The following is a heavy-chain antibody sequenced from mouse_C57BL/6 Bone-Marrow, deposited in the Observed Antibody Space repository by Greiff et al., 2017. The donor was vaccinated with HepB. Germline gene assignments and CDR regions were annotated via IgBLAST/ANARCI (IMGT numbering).Heavy chain of an antibody. CDR3: ATTIYYGSSSDWYFDV. CDR1: GYTFTSYW. D-gene: IGHD1-1*01. CDR2: IDPSDSYT. Sequence: VQLQQPGAELVKPGASVKLSCKASGYTFTSYWMQWVKQRPGQGLEWIGEIDPSDSYTNYNQKFKGKATLTVDTSSSTAYMQLSSLTSEDSAVYYCATTIYYGSSSDWYFDVWGTGTTVTVSS. J-gene: IGHJ1*03. V-gene: IGHV1-50*01.